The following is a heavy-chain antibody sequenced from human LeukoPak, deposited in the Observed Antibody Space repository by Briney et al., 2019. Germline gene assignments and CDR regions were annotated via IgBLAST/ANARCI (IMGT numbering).Heavy chain of an antibody. J-gene: IGHJ4*02. V-gene: IGHV3-7*01. CDR1: GFTFSNYW. CDR3: ARDPFEL. D-gene: IGHD1-26*01. Sequence: GGSLRLSCVASGFTFSNYWMSWVRQAPGKGLEWVATIKQGGSDKFYVDSVKGRFTISGDNARNSLYLQMNSLRAEDTAVYYCARDPFELWGQGTLVTVSS. CDR2: IKQGGSDK.